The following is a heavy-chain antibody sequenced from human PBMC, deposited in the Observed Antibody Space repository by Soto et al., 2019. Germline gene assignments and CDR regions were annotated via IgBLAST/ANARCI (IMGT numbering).Heavy chain of an antibody. D-gene: IGHD6-19*01. CDR3: ARARVAGHFDY. CDR1: GFTFSSYW. Sequence: GGSLRLSCAASGFTFSSYWMHWVRQAPGKGLVWVSRINSDGSSTSYADSVKGRFTISRDNAKNTLYLQMNSLRAEDTAVYYCARARVAGHFDYWGQGTLVTVSS. V-gene: IGHV3-74*01. CDR2: INSDGSST. J-gene: IGHJ4*02.